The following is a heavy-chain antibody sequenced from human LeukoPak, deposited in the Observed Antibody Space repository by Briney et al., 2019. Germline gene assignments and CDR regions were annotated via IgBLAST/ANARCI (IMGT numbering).Heavy chain of an antibody. D-gene: IGHD7-27*01. Sequence: GSLRLSCAASGFTFSSYAMSWVRQAPGKGLEWIGYIYYSGSTNYNPSLKSRVTVSVDTSKNQFSLKLSSVTAADTAVYYCARTLLGNWFDPWGQGTLVTVSS. J-gene: IGHJ5*02. CDR2: IYYSGST. CDR1: GFTFSSYA. V-gene: IGHV4-59*01. CDR3: ARTLLGNWFDP.